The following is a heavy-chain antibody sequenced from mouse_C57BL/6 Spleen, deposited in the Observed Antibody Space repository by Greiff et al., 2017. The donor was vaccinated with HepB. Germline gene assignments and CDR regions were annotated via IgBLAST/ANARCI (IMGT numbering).Heavy chain of an antibody. D-gene: IGHD2-4*01. CDR3: ARAYDYDYAMDY. CDR1: GYTFTDYN. V-gene: IGHV1-18*01. J-gene: IGHJ4*01. CDR2: INPNNGGT. Sequence: VQLQQSGPELVKPGASVKIPCKASGYTFTDYNMDWVKQSHGQSLEWIGVINPNNGGTNYNQKFKCKATLTVDKSSSTAYMELRSLTSEDTAVYDCARAYDYDYAMDYWGQGTSVTVSS.